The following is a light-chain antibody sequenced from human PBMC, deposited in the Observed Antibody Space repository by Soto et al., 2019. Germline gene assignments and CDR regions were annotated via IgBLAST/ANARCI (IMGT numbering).Light chain of an antibody. V-gene: IGKV3-15*01. CDR1: QSVSSN. J-gene: IGKJ1*01. CDR2: GAS. CDR3: QQYNNWPWT. Sequence: EIVMTESPATLSASPGERATLSCRASQSVSSNLAWYQQKPGHSPRLLIYGASIRATGIPARFSGSGSGTEFTLTISSLQSEDFAVYYCQQYNNWPWTFGQGTKVDIK.